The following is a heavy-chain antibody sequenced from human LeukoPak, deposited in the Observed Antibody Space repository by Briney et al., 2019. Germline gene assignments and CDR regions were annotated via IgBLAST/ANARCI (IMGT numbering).Heavy chain of an antibody. J-gene: IGHJ6*02. CDR2: TYYRSKLYN. CDR3: ARDSPESDTAMDISYYYYYYGMDV. Sequence: SQTLSLTCALSGDSVSSNSAAWNWLRQSPSRGLEWLGRTYYRSKLYNDYAVSVKSRITINPDTSKNQFSLQLNSVTPEDTAVYYCARDSPESDTAMDISYYYYYYGMDVWGQGTTVTVSS. V-gene: IGHV6-1*01. CDR1: GDSVSSNSAA. D-gene: IGHD5-18*01.